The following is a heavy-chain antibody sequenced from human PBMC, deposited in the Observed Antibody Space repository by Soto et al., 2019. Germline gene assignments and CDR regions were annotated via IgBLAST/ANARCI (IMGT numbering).Heavy chain of an antibody. CDR1: GGTFSSYT. Sequence: ASVKVSCKASGGTFSSYTISWVRQAPGQGLEWMGRIIPILGIANYAQKFQGRVTITADKSTSTAYMELGSLRSEDTAVYYCAGGGLGYCSSTSCYESVSYYYYYMDVWGKGTTVTVSS. J-gene: IGHJ6*03. V-gene: IGHV1-69*02. D-gene: IGHD2-2*01. CDR3: AGGGLGYCSSTSCYESVSYYYYYMDV. CDR2: IIPILGIA.